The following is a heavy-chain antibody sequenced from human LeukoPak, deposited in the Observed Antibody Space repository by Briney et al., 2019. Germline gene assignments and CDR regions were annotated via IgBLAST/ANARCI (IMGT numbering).Heavy chain of an antibody. CDR1: GFTFSSHG. CDR3: ARGRGVGATALDY. V-gene: IGHV3-21*01. CDR2: ISSSSSYI. D-gene: IGHD1-26*01. Sequence: GGSLRLSCAASGFTFSSHGMSWVRQAPAKVLERVSSISSSSSYIKCADSVKGRLTISIDNAKNSLYLQMNSLRAEDTAVYYCARGRGVGATALDYWGQGTLVTVSS. J-gene: IGHJ4*02.